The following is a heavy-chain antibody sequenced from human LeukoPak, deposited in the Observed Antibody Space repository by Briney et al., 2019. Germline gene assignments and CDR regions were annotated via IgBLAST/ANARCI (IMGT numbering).Heavy chain of an antibody. D-gene: IGHD3-10*01. J-gene: IGHJ5*02. CDR2: ISSSGNTI. Sequence: GGSLRLSCAASGFAFSDYYMSWIRQAPGEGLESISYISSSGNTIHDADSLKGRFTISRDNARNSLYLQMNSLRVEDTAVYYCARLLWYGEPWGQGTLVTVSS. CDR3: ARLLWYGEP. CDR1: GFAFSDYY. V-gene: IGHV3-11*04.